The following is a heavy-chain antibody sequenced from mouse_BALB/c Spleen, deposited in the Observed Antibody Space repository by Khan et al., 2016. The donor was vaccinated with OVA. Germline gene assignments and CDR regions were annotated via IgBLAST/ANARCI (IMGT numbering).Heavy chain of an antibody. D-gene: IGHD2-1*01. CDR1: GYTFTRYW. CDR2: INPNNGGT. CDR3: TIGNYPSYTMDY. Sequence: QVQLQQPGAELVKPGASVKLSCKASGYTFTRYWMHWVKLRPGQGFEWIGEINPNNGGTNYNEKFKRKATLSVDKSSSTAYMQLSSRTSEDSAVYYCTIGNYPSYTMDYWGQGTSVTVSS. J-gene: IGHJ4*01. V-gene: IGHV1S81*02.